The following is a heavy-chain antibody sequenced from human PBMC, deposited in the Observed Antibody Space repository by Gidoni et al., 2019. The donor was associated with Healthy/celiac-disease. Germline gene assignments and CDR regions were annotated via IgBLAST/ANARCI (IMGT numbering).Heavy chain of an antibody. D-gene: IGHD3-22*01. Sequence: QVQLQESGPGLVKPSGTLSLTCAVSGGSISSSNWWSWVRQPPGKGLEWIGEIYHSGSTNYHPSLKSRVTISVDKSKNQFSLKLSSVTAADTAVYYCASRRYYDSSGYYHPFDYWGQGTLVTVSS. J-gene: IGHJ4*02. CDR2: IYHSGST. CDR1: GGSISSSNW. V-gene: IGHV4-4*02. CDR3: ASRRYYDSSGYYHPFDY.